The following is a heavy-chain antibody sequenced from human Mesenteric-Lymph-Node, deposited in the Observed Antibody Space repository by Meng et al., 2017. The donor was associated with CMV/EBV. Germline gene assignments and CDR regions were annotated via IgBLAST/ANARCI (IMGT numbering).Heavy chain of an antibody. CDR2: IYYSGST. Sequence: SETLSLTCTVSGGSVSSGYYYWSWIRQPPGKGLEWIGYIYYSGSTNYNPSLKSRVTISVDTSKNQFSLKLSSVTAADTAVYYCARVGGSYGIGGYYYYGMDVWGQGTTVTVSS. D-gene: IGHD1-26*01. CDR3: ARVGGSYGIGGYYYYGMDV. V-gene: IGHV4-61*01. J-gene: IGHJ6*02. CDR1: GGSVSSGYYY.